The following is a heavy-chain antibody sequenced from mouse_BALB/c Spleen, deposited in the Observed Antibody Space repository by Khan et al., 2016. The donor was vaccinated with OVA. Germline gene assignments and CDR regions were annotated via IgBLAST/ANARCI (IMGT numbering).Heavy chain of an antibody. CDR1: GYTFTDYA. CDR3: VRGGKFAY. J-gene: IGHJ3*01. Sequence: VQLQESGAELVRPGVSVKISCKASGYTFTDYAMHWVKQRHAKSLAWIGVISTNYGDADYNQKFKGKASMTVDRSSSTVYMELARLTSEDSAIYYCVRGGKFAYWGQGTLVTVSA. CDR2: ISTNYGDA. D-gene: IGHD1-1*02. V-gene: IGHV1S137*01.